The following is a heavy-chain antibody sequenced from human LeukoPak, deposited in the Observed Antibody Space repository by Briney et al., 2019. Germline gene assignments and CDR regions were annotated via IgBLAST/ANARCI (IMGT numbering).Heavy chain of an antibody. CDR1: GGSISSTTYY. CDR3: ARLWSGLRPPDY. D-gene: IGHD3-3*01. V-gene: IGHV4-39*01. CDR2: VYYRGNT. J-gene: IGHJ4*02. Sequence: PSETLSLTCTVSGGSISSTTYYWGWIRQPPGRGLDWTGSVYYRGNTYYNPSLKSRVTISVVTSKSQFSLRLNSVTAADTSVYYCARLWSGLRPPDYWGQGTLVTVSS.